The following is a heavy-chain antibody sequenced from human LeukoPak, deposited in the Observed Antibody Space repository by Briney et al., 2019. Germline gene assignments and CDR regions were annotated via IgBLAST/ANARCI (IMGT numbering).Heavy chain of an antibody. J-gene: IGHJ5*02. Sequence: GSLRLSCAASGFTFSSYSMNWVRQAPGKGLEWIGEINHSGSTNYNPSLKSRVTISVDTSKNQFSLKLSSVTAADTAVYYCASVGTMIPWGQGTLVTVSS. D-gene: IGHD3-22*01. CDR3: ASVGTMIP. CDR1: GFTFSSYS. V-gene: IGHV4-34*01. CDR2: INHSGST.